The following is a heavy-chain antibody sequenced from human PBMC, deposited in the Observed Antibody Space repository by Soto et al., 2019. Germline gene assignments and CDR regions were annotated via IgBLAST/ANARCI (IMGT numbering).Heavy chain of an antibody. CDR2: IDPSDSYT. CDR1: GYSFTSYW. V-gene: IGHV5-10-1*01. J-gene: IGHJ5*02. D-gene: IGHD5-12*01. Sequence: PGESLKISCKGSGYSFTSYWISWVRQMPGKGLEWMGRIDPSDSYTNYSPSFQGHVTISADKSISTAYLQWSSLKASDTAMYYCARQAGYSGYDRWFDPWGQGTLVTVSS. CDR3: ARQAGYSGYDRWFDP.